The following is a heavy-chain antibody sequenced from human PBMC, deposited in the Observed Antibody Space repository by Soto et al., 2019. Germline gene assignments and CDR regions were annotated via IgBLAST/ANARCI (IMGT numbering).Heavy chain of an antibody. CDR2: INSDGSST. Sequence: GSLRISCAASGFTFSSYWMHWVRQAPGKGLVWVSRINSDGSSTSYADSVKGRFTISRDNAKNSLYLQMNSLRAEDTAVYYCAREEYYYDSSGYFAYSSYYYYYGMDVWGQGT. CDR1: GFTFSSYW. CDR3: AREEYYYDSSGYFAYSSYYYYYGMDV. D-gene: IGHD3-22*01. J-gene: IGHJ6*02. V-gene: IGHV3-74*01.